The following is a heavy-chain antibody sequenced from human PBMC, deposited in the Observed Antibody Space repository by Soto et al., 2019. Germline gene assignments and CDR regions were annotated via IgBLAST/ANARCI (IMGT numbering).Heavy chain of an antibody. CDR1: SGSVSTYY. CDR3: ARSGGSYNFDS. CDR2: IFINGNT. J-gene: IGHJ4*02. D-gene: IGHD1-26*01. V-gene: IGHV4-4*07. Sequence: PSETLSLTGTVSSGSVSTYYWSWIRQPAGKGLEWIGRIFINGNTNYNPSLRSRVTMSVDTSKGQFSLNLTSVTAADTAVYFCARSGGSYNFDSWGQGILVTVSS.